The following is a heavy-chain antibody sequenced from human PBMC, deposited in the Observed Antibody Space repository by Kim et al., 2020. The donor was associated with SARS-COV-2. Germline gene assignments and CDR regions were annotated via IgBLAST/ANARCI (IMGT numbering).Heavy chain of an antibody. J-gene: IGHJ4*02. V-gene: IGHV3-11*01. Sequence: YANSVKGRFTISRDNAKNSLYLQMNSLRAEDTAVYYCAATPWEWSRRFDYWGQGTLVTVSS. D-gene: IGHD3-3*01. CDR3: AATPWEWSRRFDY.